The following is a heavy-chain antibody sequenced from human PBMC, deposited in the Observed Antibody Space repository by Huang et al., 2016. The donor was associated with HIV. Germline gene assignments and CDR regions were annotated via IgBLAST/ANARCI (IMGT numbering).Heavy chain of an antibody. V-gene: IGHV3-21*01. D-gene: IGHD1-7*01. CDR2: MGGSNSYT. CDR1: GFTFRSYN. CDR3: AREGNYMGGYFDL. J-gene: IGHJ2*01. Sequence: EVQLVESGGGLVKPGGSLRLSCEASGFTFRSYNMNWVRQAPGKGLEWVATMGGSNSYTCDGDSMRGRFTISRDNAKNSLFLQMNSLRAEDTAVYYCAREGNYMGGYFDLWGRGTLVTVSS.